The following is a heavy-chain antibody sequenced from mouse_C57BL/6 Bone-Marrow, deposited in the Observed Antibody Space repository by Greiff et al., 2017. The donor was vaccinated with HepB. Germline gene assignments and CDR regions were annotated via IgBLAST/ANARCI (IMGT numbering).Heavy chain of an antibody. J-gene: IGHJ3*01. CDR3: ARHDDGYYPAWFAY. D-gene: IGHD2-3*01. CDR1: GFTFSDYY. V-gene: IGHV5-12*01. Sequence: EVQVVESGGGLVQPGGSLKLSCAASGFTFSDYYMYWVRQTPEKRLEWVAYISNGGGSTYYPDTVKGRFTISRGNAKNTLYLQMSRLKSEDTAMYYGARHDDGYYPAWFAYWGQGTLVTVSA. CDR2: ISNGGGST.